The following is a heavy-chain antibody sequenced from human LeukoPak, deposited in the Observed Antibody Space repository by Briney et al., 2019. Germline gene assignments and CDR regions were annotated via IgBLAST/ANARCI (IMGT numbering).Heavy chain of an antibody. CDR3: ARGSGSYSGAADY. CDR1: GSSFTGYY. CDR2: RNHRGSS. Sequence: PSETLSLTCSVHGSSFTGYYWSWIRQPPGKGLEWIGERNHRGSSYFNPSFESRVTISLDMSRKQFSLKLTSMTAADTAFYYCARGSGSYSGAADYWGQGTLVTVSS. D-gene: IGHD6-19*01. V-gene: IGHV4-34*01. J-gene: IGHJ4*02.